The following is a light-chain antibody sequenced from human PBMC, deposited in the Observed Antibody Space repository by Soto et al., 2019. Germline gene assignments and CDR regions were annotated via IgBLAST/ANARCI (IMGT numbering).Light chain of an antibody. CDR3: SSYAGRDSFV. J-gene: IGLJ1*01. Sequence: QSVLTQPPSASGSPGQSVTISCTGTSSDVGGYNYVSWYQEHPGKAPKLMIYEIRERPSGVPDRFSGSKSGNTASLTVSGLQAEDEADYYCSSYAGRDSFVFGTGTKLTVL. V-gene: IGLV2-8*01. CDR1: SSDVGGYNY. CDR2: EIR.